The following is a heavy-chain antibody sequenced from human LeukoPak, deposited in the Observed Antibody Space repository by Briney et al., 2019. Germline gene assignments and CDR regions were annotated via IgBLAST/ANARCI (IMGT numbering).Heavy chain of an antibody. V-gene: IGHV1-2*02. D-gene: IGHD5-24*01. CDR1: GYTFTGYY. CDR2: INPNSGGT. CDR3: ARGYIGYFDY. J-gene: IGHJ4*02. Sequence: ASVKVSCKASGYTFTGYYMHWVRQAPGQGLEWMGWINPNSGGTNYAQKFQGRVTMTRDTSISTVYMELNSLRSDDTAVYFCARGYIGYFDYWGQGTLVTVSS.